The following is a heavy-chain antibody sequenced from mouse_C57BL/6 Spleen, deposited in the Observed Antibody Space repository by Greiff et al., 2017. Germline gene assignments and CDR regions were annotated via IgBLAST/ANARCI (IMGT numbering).Heavy chain of an antibody. D-gene: IGHD1-1*02. CDR3: ARKGSGY. V-gene: IGHV1-85*01. CDR2: IYPRDGST. Sequence: QVQLQQSGPELVKPGASVKLSCKASGYTFTSYDINWVKQRPGQGLEWIGWIYPRDGSTKYNEKFKGKATLAVDTSSSPAYMELDSLTSEDSAVYFCARKGSGYWGQGTTLTVSS. CDR1: GYTFTSYD. J-gene: IGHJ2*01.